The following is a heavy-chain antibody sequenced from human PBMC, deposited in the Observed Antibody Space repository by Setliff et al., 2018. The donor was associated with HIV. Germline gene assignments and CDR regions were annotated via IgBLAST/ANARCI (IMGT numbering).Heavy chain of an antibody. Sequence: ASVKVSCKTSEYTFTTYYIHWIRQAPGQGLEWIGIINPKDGSTNYAQNFQGRVTVTRDTSTTTVYMELISLRSEDTAVYYCARDQAYYYDDSGFNKGPFDAFDFWGLGTMVTVSS. J-gene: IGHJ3*01. CDR1: EYTFTTYY. CDR2: INPKDGST. D-gene: IGHD3-22*01. CDR3: ARDQAYYYDDSGFNKGPFDAFDF. V-gene: IGHV1-46*01.